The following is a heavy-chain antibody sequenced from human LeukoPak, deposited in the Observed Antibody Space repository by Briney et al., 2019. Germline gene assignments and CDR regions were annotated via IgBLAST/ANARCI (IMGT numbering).Heavy chain of an antibody. D-gene: IGHD5-12*01. CDR1: GFTFSSYG. J-gene: IGHJ6*02. Sequence: PGGSLRLSCAASGFTFSSYGVHWVRQAPGKGLEWVAVISYDGSNKYYADSVKGRFTISRDNSKNTLYLQMNSLRAEDTAVYYCAKDKGWLRFYYYYGMDVWGQGTTVTVSS. CDR2: ISYDGSNK. V-gene: IGHV3-30*18. CDR3: AKDKGWLRFYYYYGMDV.